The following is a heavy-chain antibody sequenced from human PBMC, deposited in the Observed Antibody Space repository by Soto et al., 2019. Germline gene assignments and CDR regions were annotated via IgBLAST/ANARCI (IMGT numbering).Heavy chain of an antibody. CDR2: IYYSGST. CDR1: GGSVSSGHFY. Sequence: ETLSLTCTVSGGSVSSGHFYWSWIRQPPGKGLEWIGYIYYSGSTKYNPSLRSRVTILVDTSKNQFSLKLTSVTAADTAVYYCARSGSGSGWLGGQGTLVTVSS. D-gene: IGHD6-19*01. J-gene: IGHJ4*02. V-gene: IGHV4-61*01. CDR3: ARSGSGSGWL.